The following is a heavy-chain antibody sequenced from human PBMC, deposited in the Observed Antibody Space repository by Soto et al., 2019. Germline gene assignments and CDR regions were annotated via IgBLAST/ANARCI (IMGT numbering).Heavy chain of an antibody. D-gene: IGHD6-13*01. Sequence: SVKVSCKSSGGTFSSYAISWVLQAPGQGLECMGGIIPIFGTETYAQKFQGRVTITADESTSTAYMELNSLRTEDTAVYYCAKDYLGSSWTFDYWGQGTLVTVSS. J-gene: IGHJ4*02. CDR1: GGTFSSYA. CDR3: AKDYLGSSWTFDY. CDR2: IIPIFGTE. V-gene: IGHV1-69*13.